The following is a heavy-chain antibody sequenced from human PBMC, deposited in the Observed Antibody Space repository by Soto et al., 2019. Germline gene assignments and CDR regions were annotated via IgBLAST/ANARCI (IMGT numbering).Heavy chain of an antibody. D-gene: IGHD2-2*02. J-gene: IGHJ5*02. CDR1: GFTFSSYA. CDR2: ISGSGGST. CDR3: AKDNTCSSTSCYNNWFDP. Sequence: PGGSLRLSCAASGFTFSSYAMSWVRQAPGKGLEWVSAISGSGGSTYYADSVRGRFSISRDNSKNTLYLQMNSLRAEDTAVYYCAKDNTCSSTSCYNNWFDPWGQGTLVTVSS. V-gene: IGHV3-23*01.